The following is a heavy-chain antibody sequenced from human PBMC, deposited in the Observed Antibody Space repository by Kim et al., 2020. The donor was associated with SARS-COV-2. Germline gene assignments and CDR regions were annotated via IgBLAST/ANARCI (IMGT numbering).Heavy chain of an antibody. CDR3: ARENSITMVRGVLGY. D-gene: IGHD3-10*01. Sequence: SVKVSCKASGGTFSSYAISWVRQAPGQGLEWMGGIIPIFGTANYAQKFQGRVTITADESTSTAYMELSSLRSEDTAVYYCARENSITMVRGVLGYWGQGTLVTVSS. CDR1: GGTFSSYA. J-gene: IGHJ4*02. CDR2: IIPIFGTA. V-gene: IGHV1-69*13.